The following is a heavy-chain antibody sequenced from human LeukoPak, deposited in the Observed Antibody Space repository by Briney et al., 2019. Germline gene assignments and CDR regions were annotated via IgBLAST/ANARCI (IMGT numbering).Heavy chain of an antibody. CDR1: GFTFSDYA. D-gene: IGHD7-27*01. J-gene: IGHJ4*02. V-gene: IGHV3-23*01. CDR3: VSRAGSPWGPFDD. Sequence: GGSLRLSCAASGFTFSDYAINWVRQAPGQGLEWVSTLSRGSVISYYADSVKGRFTISRDNSTNTLYLHMNSLRAEDTAVYYCVSRAGSPWGPFDDWGQGTLVTVSS. CDR2: LSRGSVIS.